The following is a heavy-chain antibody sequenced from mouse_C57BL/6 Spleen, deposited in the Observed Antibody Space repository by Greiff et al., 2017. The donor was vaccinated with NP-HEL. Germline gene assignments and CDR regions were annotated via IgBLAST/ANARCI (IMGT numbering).Heavy chain of an antibody. D-gene: IGHD2-12*01. CDR2: ISDGGSYT. J-gene: IGHJ2*01. CDR1: GFTFSSYA. Sequence: EVKVVESGGGLVKPGGSLKLSCAASGFTFSSYAMSWVRQTPEKRLEWVATISDGGSYTYYPDNVKGRFTISRDNAKNNLYLQMSHLKSEDTAMYYCAREYDNYFDYWGQGTTLTVSS. CDR3: AREYDNYFDY. V-gene: IGHV5-4*01.